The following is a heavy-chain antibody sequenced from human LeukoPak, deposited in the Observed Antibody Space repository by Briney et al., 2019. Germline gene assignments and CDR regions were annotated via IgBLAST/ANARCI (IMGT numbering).Heavy chain of an antibody. CDR1: GGSISSYY. Sequence: PSETLSLTCTVSGGSISSYYWIWIRQPPGKGLEWIGYIYYSGSTNYNPSLKSRVTISVDTSKNQFSLKLSSVTAADTAVYYCARAPAARGWFDPWGQGTLVTVSS. CDR3: ARAPAARGWFDP. CDR2: IYYSGST. V-gene: IGHV4-59*01. J-gene: IGHJ5*02. D-gene: IGHD6-6*01.